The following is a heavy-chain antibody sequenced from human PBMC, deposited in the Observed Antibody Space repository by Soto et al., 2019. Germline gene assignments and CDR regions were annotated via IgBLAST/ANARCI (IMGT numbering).Heavy chain of an antibody. V-gene: IGHV1-8*01. CDR1: GYTFTSYD. J-gene: IGHJ4*02. Sequence: QVQLVQSGAEVKKPGASVKVSCKASGYTFTSYDINWVRQATGQGLAWMGWMNPNSGNTAYAQKFQGRVIMTSNTSISTAYMELSSLRSEHTAVYYCARERRDGYDNWGQGTLVTVSS. CDR2: MNPNSGNT. D-gene: IGHD5-12*01. CDR3: ARERRDGYDN.